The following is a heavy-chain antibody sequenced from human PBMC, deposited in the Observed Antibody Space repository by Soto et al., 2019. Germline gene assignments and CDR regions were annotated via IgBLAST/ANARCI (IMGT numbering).Heavy chain of an antibody. CDR1: GYKFTGYG. CDR3: ARVFRLAVESSCFDY. J-gene: IGHJ4*02. V-gene: IGHV1-18*01. Sequence: GASVKVSCKXSGYKFTGYGIGWVRQAPGQGLEWMGWISAYNGNPSYAQKFQGRVTMTTDTSTSTAYMELRRLRADDTAVYFCARVFRLAVESSCFDYWGQGTLVTVSS. CDR2: ISAYNGNP. D-gene: IGHD6-19*01.